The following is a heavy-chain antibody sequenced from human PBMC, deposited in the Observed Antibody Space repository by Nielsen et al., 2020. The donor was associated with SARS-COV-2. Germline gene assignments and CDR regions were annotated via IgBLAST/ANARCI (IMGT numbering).Heavy chain of an antibody. J-gene: IGHJ6*02. V-gene: IGHV3-73*01. CDR1: GFTISGSA. CDR2: IRSRANYYAT. D-gene: IGHD2-15*01. CDR3: TMLGVAPHYYDGLEV. Sequence: GESLKISCAASGFTISGSAIHWVRQASGKGLEWVGLIRSRANYYATVFAASVQGRFSISRDDSKNTAFLQMDNLKTDDTAPYYCTMLGVAPHYYDGLEVWGQGTTVTVS.